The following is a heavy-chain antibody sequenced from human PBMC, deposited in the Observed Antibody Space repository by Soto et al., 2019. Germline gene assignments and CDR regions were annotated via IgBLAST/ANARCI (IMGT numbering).Heavy chain of an antibody. J-gene: IGHJ3*02. CDR2: MNPNSGNT. CDR1: GYTFTSYD. CDR3: ARGGRLHLGELSHGSDAFDI. V-gene: IGHV1-8*01. Sequence: QVQLVQSGAEVKKPGASVKVSCKASGYTFTSYDINWVRQATGQGLEWMGWMNPNSGNTGYAQKFQGRVTMTRNTSISTAYMELSSLRSEDTAMYYCARGGRLHLGELSHGSDAFDIWGQGTMVTVSS. D-gene: IGHD3-16*02.